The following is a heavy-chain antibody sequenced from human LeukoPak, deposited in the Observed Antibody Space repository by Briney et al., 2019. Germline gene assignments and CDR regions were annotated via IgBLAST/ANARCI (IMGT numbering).Heavy chain of an antibody. V-gene: IGHV3-74*01. J-gene: IGHJ4*02. CDR1: GFTFSSYW. Sequence: GGSLRLSCAASGFTFSSYWMHWVRQAPGKGLVWVSRINSDGSSTSYADSVKGRFTSSRDNSKDTLYLQMNSLRAEDTAVYYCAIPSGFFDYWGQGTLVTVSS. CDR3: AIPSGFFDY. CDR2: INSDGSST. D-gene: IGHD3-22*01.